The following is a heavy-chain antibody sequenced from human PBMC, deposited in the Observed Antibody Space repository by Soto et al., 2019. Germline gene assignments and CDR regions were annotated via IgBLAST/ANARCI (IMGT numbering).Heavy chain of an antibody. Sequence: QVQLEESGGGVVQPGRSLRLSCEASGFTFNTYSMHWVRQPPGKGLEWLAAIWYDGTQKYYADSVKGRFIISRDISRETLYLEMNSLRAEDTAVYYCARAGGTTVTGLWHFDSWGQGTLVTVSS. D-gene: IGHD4-17*01. CDR3: ARAGGTTVTGLWHFDS. CDR1: GFTFNTYS. CDR2: IWYDGTQK. J-gene: IGHJ4*02. V-gene: IGHV3-33*01.